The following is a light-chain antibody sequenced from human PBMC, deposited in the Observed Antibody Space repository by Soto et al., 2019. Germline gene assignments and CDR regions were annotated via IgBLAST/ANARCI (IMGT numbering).Light chain of an antibody. J-gene: IGKJ1*01. CDR3: QQYGSSRT. CDR1: QSVSNNY. Sequence: EIVLTQSPGTLSLSPGERATLSCRASQSVSNNYLAWYQQKPGQPPRLLIYGGSSRAAGIPDRFSGSGSGTDFTLTISRLEPEDFAVYYCQQYGSSRTFGQGTRW. CDR2: GGS. V-gene: IGKV3-20*01.